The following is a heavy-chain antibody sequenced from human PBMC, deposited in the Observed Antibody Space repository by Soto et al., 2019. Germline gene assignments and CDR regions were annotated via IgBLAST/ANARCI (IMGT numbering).Heavy chain of an antibody. V-gene: IGHV3-23*01. D-gene: IGHD3-10*01. CDR3: AKASGSGRHYYMDV. CDR2: ISGSGGST. Sequence: PGGPLRLSWAAAGFTFSSHAISWIRQAPGKGLEWVSAISGSGGSTYYADSVKGRFTISRDNSKNTLYLQMNSLRAEDTAVYYCAKASGSGRHYYMDVWGKGTTVTVSS. J-gene: IGHJ6*03. CDR1: GFTFSSHA.